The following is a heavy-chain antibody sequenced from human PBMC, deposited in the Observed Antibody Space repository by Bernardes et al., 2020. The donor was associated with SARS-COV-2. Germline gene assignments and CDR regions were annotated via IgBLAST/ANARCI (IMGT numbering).Heavy chain of an antibody. J-gene: IGHJ6*02. CDR1: GSDFNNYGFTSYG. V-gene: IGHV1-18*04. Sequence: ASVKVSCKTSGSDFNNYGFTSYGFSWVQQAPGQGLEWMGWITAYNLNTDYAQNFRGRVTMTADTSTSTVYMELRSLRSDDTAMYYCAVNTGNFYYGVDVWGQGTTVTVSS. CDR2: ITAYNLNT. D-gene: IGHD3-10*01. CDR3: AVNTGNFYYGVDV.